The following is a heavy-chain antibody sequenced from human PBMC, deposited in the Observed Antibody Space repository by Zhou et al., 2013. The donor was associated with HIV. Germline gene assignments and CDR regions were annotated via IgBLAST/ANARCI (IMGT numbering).Heavy chain of an antibody. CDR3: ARGLEGKGYQLTEWFDP. D-gene: IGHD2-2*01. J-gene: IGHJ5*02. Sequence: QVQLVQSGAEVKKPGSSVKVSCKASGGTFSSYAISWVRQAPGQGLEWMGGIIPIFGTANYAQKLQGRVTITTDESTSTAYMELSRLRSEDTAVYYCARGLEGKGYQLTEWFDPWGQGTLVTVSS. V-gene: IGHV1-69*01. CDR2: IIPIFGTA. CDR1: GGTFSSYA.